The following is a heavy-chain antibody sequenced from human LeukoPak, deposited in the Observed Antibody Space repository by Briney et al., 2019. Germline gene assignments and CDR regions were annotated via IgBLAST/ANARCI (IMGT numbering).Heavy chain of an antibody. CDR3: ARDPLVHGGGGDEVWSYYMDV. Sequence: APVKVSCKASGYTFTDYYIHWVRQAPGQGLEWMGWVNPNSGFTNYAQKFRGRVTMTRDTSIGTAFMDLSRLGSDDTAVYYCARDPLVHGGGGDEVWSYYMDVWGKGTTVTISS. CDR1: GYTFTDYY. CDR2: VNPNSGFT. J-gene: IGHJ6*03. D-gene: IGHD3-16*01. V-gene: IGHV1-2*02.